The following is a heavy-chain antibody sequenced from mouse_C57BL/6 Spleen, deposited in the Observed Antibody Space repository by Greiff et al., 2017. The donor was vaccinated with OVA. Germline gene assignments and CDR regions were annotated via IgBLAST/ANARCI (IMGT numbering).Heavy chain of an antibody. CDR1: GFNIKDDY. CDR2: IDPENGDT. CDR3: TTSLFLFAY. J-gene: IGHJ3*01. V-gene: IGHV14-4*01. Sequence: EVQLQQSGAELVRPGASVKLSCTASGFNIKDDYMHWVKQRPEQGLEWIGWIDPENGDTEYASKFQGKATITADTSSNTAYLQLSSLTSEDTAVYYCTTSLFLFAYWGQRTLVTVSA.